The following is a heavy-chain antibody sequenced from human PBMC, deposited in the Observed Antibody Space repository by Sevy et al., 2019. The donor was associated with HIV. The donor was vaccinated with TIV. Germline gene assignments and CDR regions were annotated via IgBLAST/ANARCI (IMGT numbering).Heavy chain of an antibody. D-gene: IGHD3-22*01. CDR2: ISSSGAGT. J-gene: IGHJ4*02. CDR3: ANNNSGYYYDY. V-gene: IGHV3-23*01. Sequence: GGSLRLSCAASGFTFSSYAMSWVRQAPGKGLEWVSGISSSGAGTYYADSVKGLFTISRDNSKNTLYLQMNSLRAEDTAVYYCANNNSGYYYDYWGQGTLVTVSS. CDR1: GFTFSSYA.